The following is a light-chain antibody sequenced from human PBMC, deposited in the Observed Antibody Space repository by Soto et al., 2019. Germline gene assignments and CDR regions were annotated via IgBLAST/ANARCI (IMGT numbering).Light chain of an antibody. Sequence: DIQMTQSPSPLSASVGDRVTITCRASQSISSWLAWYQQKPGKAPKLLIYKASSLESGVPSMFSGRGSGTEFTLTISSLQPDDFATYYCQQYNSYSGTFGQVPKVEIK. CDR3: QQYNSYSGT. CDR1: QSISSW. CDR2: KAS. V-gene: IGKV1-5*03. J-gene: IGKJ1*01.